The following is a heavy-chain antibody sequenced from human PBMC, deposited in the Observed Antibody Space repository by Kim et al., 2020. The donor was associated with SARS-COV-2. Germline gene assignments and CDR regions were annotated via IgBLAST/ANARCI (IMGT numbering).Heavy chain of an antibody. D-gene: IGHD2-2*01. Sequence: SETLSLTCSVSGGSIRSGGKFWTWIRQHPAKGLEWIGYISYSGNPHYSPSLRRRVSISLQTSENQFSLELTSVTAADTAVYYCARGQPLDYWGQGILVNVSS. J-gene: IGHJ4*02. CDR3: ARGQPLDY. CDR1: GGSIRSGGKF. V-gene: IGHV4-31*03. CDR2: ISYSGNP.